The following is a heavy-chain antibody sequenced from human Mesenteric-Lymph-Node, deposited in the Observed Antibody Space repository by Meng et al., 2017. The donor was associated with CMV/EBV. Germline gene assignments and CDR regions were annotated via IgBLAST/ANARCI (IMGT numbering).Heavy chain of an antibody. D-gene: IGHD3-10*01. V-gene: IGHV1-2*06. CDR2: INPNNGGT. CDR1: GYAFTGYY. J-gene: IGHJ4*02. CDR3: ARHPAWELLEAFDS. Sequence: KASGYAFTGYYIHWVRQAPGQGLEWVGRINPNNGGTRYADNFQGRVTMTRDTSVDTAYMDVRGLRSDDTAVYYCARHPAWELLEAFDSWGQGTLVTVSS.